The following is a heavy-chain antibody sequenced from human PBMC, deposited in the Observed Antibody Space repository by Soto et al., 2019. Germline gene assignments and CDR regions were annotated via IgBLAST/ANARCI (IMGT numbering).Heavy chain of an antibody. CDR3: AREGYSYGAFDI. V-gene: IGHV3-21*01. J-gene: IGHJ3*02. Sequence: PWWSLRLSCSASVFTFSSYSMNWFRQAPGKGLEWVSSISSSSSYIYYADSVKGRFTISRDNAKNSLYLQMNSLRAEDTAVYYCAREGYSYGAFDIWGQGTMVTVSS. CDR2: ISSSSSYI. D-gene: IGHD5-18*01. CDR1: VFTFSSYS.